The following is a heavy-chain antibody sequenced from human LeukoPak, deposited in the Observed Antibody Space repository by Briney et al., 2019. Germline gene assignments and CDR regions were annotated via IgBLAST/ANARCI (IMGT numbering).Heavy chain of an antibody. CDR3: ARITYGSGNCY. D-gene: IGHD3-10*01. Sequence: GGSLRLSCTASGFTFSSYPMHWVRQAPGKGLEWVAFIRYDGSNKYYADSVKGRFTISRDNSKNPLYLQMNSLRAEDTAVYYCARITYGSGNCYWGQGTLVTVSS. CDR1: GFTFSSYP. V-gene: IGHV3-30*02. J-gene: IGHJ4*02. CDR2: IRYDGSNK.